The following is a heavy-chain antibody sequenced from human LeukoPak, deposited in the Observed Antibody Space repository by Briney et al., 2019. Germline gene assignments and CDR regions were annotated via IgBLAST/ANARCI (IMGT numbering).Heavy chain of an antibody. CDR1: GFTISSNY. V-gene: IGHV3-53*01. J-gene: IGHJ2*01. D-gene: IGHD7-27*01. CDR2: LHSGGHT. Sequence: GGSLRLSCAASGFTISSNYLRWVRQAPGKGLVWVSALHSGGHTFYADSVRGRFSISRDISKNALYLQMNNLGPEDTALYYCVRGLSGVSSWYFDLWGRGTLVSVS. CDR3: VRGLSGVSSWYFDL.